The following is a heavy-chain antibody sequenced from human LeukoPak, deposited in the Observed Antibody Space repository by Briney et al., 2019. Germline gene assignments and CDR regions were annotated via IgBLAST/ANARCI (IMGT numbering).Heavy chain of an antibody. CDR1: GGSISSPNW. CDR2: IYHSGRT. D-gene: IGHD1-26*01. V-gene: IGHV4-4*02. CDR3: ARVGHNWSDP. Sequence: SETLSLTCAVSGGSISSPNWWTWVRQPPGKGLEWIGEIYHSGRTNSNPSLESRVIMSVDKSKNQFSLKLTSVTAADTAVYYCARVGHNWSDPWGQGTLVTVSS. J-gene: IGHJ5*02.